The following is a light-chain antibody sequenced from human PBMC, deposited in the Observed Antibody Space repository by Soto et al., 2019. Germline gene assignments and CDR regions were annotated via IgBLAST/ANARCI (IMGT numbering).Light chain of an antibody. V-gene: IGLV2-14*03. Sequence: QSALTRPASVSGSPGQSITISCTGTSSDVGGYNSVSWYQQHPGKAPKLMIYDVSNRPSGVSNRFSGSKSGNTASLTISGLQAGDEADYYCNSYSSSTTPGSVFGTGTKVTVL. CDR2: DVS. CDR1: SSDVGGYNS. J-gene: IGLJ1*01. CDR3: NSYSSSTTPGSV.